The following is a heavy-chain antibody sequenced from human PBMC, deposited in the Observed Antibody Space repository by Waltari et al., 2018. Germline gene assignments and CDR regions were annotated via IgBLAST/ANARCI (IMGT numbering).Heavy chain of an antibody. J-gene: IGHJ3*02. CDR1: GGSISSGDYY. Sequence: QVQLQESGPGLVKPSQTLSLTCTVSGGSISSGDYYWSWIRQPPGKGLEWIGDIYYSGGTYYNPSLKSRVTISVDTSKNQFSLKLSSVTAADTAVYYCARDYYGSGSPNDAFDIWGQGTMVTVSS. CDR2: IYYSGGT. CDR3: ARDYYGSGSPNDAFDI. V-gene: IGHV4-30-4*08. D-gene: IGHD3-10*01.